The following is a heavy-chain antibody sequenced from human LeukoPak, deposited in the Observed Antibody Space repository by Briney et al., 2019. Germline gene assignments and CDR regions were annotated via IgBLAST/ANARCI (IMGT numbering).Heavy chain of an antibody. CDR1: GFTFGSYS. D-gene: IGHD3-10*01. V-gene: IGHV3-48*01. CDR3: AGELLGLSFDY. J-gene: IGHJ4*02. Sequence: GGSLRLYCAASGFTFGSYSMNWVRQAPGKGLEWVSYISSSSSTIYYADSVKGRFTISRDNAKNSLYLQMNSLRAEDTAVYYCAGELLGLSFDYWGQGTLVTVSS. CDR2: ISSSSSTI.